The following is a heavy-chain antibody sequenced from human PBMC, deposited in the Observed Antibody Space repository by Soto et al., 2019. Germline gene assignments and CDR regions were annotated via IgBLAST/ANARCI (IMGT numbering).Heavy chain of an antibody. CDR1: GGTFSSSA. CDR2: IIPIFGTA. Sequence: QVQLVQSGAEVKKPGSSVKVSCKASGGTFSSSAISWVRQAPGQGLEWMGGIIPIFGTANYAQKFQGRVTITADKASSTAFMELSSLKSEDTAVYYCARDRLLRCVDIWGQGTMVTVSS. J-gene: IGHJ3*02. V-gene: IGHV1-69*06. D-gene: IGHD4-17*01. CDR3: ARDRLLRCVDI.